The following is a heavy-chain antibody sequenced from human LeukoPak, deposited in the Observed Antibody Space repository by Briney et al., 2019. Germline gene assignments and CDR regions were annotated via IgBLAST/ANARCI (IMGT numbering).Heavy chain of an antibody. V-gene: IGHV3-7*01. Sequence: GGSLRLSCAASGFTFSSYWMNWVRQAPGKGLEWVASIKQDGSEKYYVDSVKGRFTISRDNAKNSLYLQMNRLRAEDTAVYYCARFKLALFDYLGQGTLVTGSS. CDR1: GFTFSSYW. CDR3: ARFKLALFDY. J-gene: IGHJ4*02. CDR2: IKQDGSEK. D-gene: IGHD1-1*01.